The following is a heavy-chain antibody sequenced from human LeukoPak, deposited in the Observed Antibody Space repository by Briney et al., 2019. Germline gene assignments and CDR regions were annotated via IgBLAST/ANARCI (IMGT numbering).Heavy chain of an antibody. V-gene: IGHV1-69*13. CDR1: GGTFSSYA. D-gene: IGHD2-15*01. CDR3: ARDAATDYYGMDV. J-gene: IGHJ6*02. Sequence: ASVKVSCKASGGTFSSYAISWVRQAPGQGLEWMGGIIPIFGTANYAQKFQGRVTITADESTSIAYMELSSLRSEDTAVYYCARDAATDYYGMDVWGQGTTVTVSS. CDR2: IIPIFGTA.